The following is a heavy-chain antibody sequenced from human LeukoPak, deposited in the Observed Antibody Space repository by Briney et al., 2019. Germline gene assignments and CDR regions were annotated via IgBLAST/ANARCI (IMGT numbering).Heavy chain of an antibody. CDR1: GYTFTGYY. CDR3: ARETKSSGYYYNFDY. D-gene: IGHD3-22*01. CDR2: INPNSGGT. J-gene: IGHJ4*02. Sequence: ASVKVSCKASGYTFTGYYVHWVRQAPGQGLEWMAWINPNSGGTNYAQKFQGRVTMTRDTSISTAYMELSRLRSDDTAVYYCARETKSSGYYYNFDYWGQGTLVTVSS. V-gene: IGHV1-2*02.